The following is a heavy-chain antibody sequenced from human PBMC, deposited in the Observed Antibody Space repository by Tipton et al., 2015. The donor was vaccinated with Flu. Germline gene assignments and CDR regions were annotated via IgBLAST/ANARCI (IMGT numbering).Heavy chain of an antibody. J-gene: IGHJ6*02. Sequence: VQLVQSGGDLVQPGGSLRLSCAASGFTFSSYDMHWVRQATGEGLQWVSGIDSAGDTYYLDSVKGRFTISRDNAKNSLYLQMNSLRAGDTAVYFCARGPLPDSNWYNGMDVWGQGTTVTVSS. CDR1: GFTFSSYD. V-gene: IGHV3-13*01. D-gene: IGHD6-13*01. CDR3: ARGPLPDSNWYNGMDV. CDR2: IDSAGDT.